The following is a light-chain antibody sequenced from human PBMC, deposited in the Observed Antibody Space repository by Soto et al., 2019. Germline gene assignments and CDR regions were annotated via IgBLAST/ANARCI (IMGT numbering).Light chain of an antibody. CDR2: AAS. CDR3: QQGNSFPYT. CDR1: QDVSSW. V-gene: IGKV1-12*01. Sequence: DIQMTQSPSSVSASVGDRVTITCRANQDVSSWLAWYQQKPGKAPKLLIYAASSLQSGVPSRFSGSGSGTDFTLTISSLQPEDFATYYCQQGNSFPYTLGQGTKVDIK. J-gene: IGKJ2*01.